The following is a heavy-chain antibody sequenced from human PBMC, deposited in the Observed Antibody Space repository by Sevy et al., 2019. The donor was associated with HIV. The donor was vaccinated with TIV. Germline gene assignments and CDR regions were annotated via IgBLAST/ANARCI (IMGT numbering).Heavy chain of an antibody. D-gene: IGHD2-8*01. CDR1: GFTFSKYS. CDR2: FSFGCGKI. V-gene: IGHV3-23*01. J-gene: IGHJ4*01. CDR3: AIEGCTKPHVY. Sequence: GGSLRLSCAASGFTFSKYSMSWIRQTPGKGLEWVSTFSFGCGKINYADSVKGRFTISRDDSRNPFYLQMNSLRAEDTARYYCAIEGCTKPHVYWGQGTVVTVSS.